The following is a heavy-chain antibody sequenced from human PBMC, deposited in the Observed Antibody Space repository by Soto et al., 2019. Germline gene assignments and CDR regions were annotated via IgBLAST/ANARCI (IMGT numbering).Heavy chain of an antibody. CDR3: ANLYDYGGPGVDY. V-gene: IGHV3-30*18. CDR2: ISYDGSNK. CDR1: GFTFSSYG. D-gene: IGHD4-17*01. Sequence: GGSLRLSCAASGFTFSSYGMHWVRQAPGKGLEWVAVISYDGSNKYYADSVKGRFTISRDNSKNTLYLQMNSLRAEDTAVYYCANLYDYGGPGVDYWGQGTLVTVSS. J-gene: IGHJ4*02.